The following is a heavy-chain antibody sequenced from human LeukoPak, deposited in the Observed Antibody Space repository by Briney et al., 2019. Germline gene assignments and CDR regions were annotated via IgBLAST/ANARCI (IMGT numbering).Heavy chain of an antibody. CDR3: ARADDPDWFDP. CDR2: IYDSGST. D-gene: IGHD3-3*01. J-gene: IGHJ5*02. Sequence: SETLSLTCTVSGGSISGYYWSWIRQPPGKGLEWIGYIYDSGSTNYNPSLKSRVTISVDTSKNQFSLKLSSVTAADTAVYYCARADDPDWFDPWGQGTLVTVSS. CDR1: GGSISGYY. V-gene: IGHV4-59*01.